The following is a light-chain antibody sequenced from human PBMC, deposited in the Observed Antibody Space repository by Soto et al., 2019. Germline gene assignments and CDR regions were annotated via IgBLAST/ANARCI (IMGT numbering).Light chain of an antibody. Sequence: QSVLTQPRSVSGSPGQSVTISCTGTSSDVGGYNYVSWYQQHPGKAPKLMIYDVSKRPSGVPDRFSGSKSGNTASLTISGLQDEDEADYSCCSYAGSYTVVFGGGTKLTVL. J-gene: IGLJ2*01. CDR1: SSDVGGYNY. CDR2: DVS. V-gene: IGLV2-11*01. CDR3: CSYAGSYTVV.